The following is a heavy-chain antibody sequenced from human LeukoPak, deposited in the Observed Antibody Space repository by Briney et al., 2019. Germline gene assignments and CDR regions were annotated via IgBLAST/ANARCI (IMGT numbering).Heavy chain of an antibody. CDR3: ARAEKTWRGSYFDY. CDR1: GGSISSGDYY. CDR2: IYHSGST. Sequence: SQTLSLTCTVSGGSISSGDYYWSWIRQPPGKGLEWIGYIYHSGSTYYNPSLKSRVTISVDRSKNQFSLKLSSVTAADTAVYYCARAEKTWRGSYFDYWGQGTLVTVSS. V-gene: IGHV4-30-2*01. J-gene: IGHJ4*02. D-gene: IGHD3-16*01.